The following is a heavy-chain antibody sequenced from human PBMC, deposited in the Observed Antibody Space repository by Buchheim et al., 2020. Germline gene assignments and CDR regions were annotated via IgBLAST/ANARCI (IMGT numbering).Heavy chain of an antibody. CDR1: GFDFSDFW. CDR2: INQDGSGE. D-gene: IGHD3-16*01. J-gene: IGHJ4*02. V-gene: IGHV3-7*01. Sequence: EVQLVESGGGLVRPGGSLRLSCTVSGFDFSDFWVGWIRQTPGKGLEWVANINQDGSGEFYVDSVRGRFTIFRDNAKKSLFLQMNSLRAADTALYHCASNYDNGWHFWGQGTL. CDR3: ASNYDNGWHF.